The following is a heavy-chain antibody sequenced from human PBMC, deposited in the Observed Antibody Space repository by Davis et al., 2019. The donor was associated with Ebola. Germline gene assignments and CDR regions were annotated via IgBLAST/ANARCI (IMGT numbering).Heavy chain of an antibody. V-gene: IGHV3-21*04. J-gene: IGHJ5*02. CDR2: ISSSSSYI. CDR3: AKGGIAARRFWFDP. CDR1: GFTFSSYS. D-gene: IGHD6-6*01. Sequence: GGSLRLSCAASGFTFSSYSMNWVRQAPGKGLEWVSSISSSSSYIYYADSVKGRFTISRDNAKNSLYLQMNSLRAEDTAVYYCAKGGIAARRFWFDPWGQGTLVTVSS.